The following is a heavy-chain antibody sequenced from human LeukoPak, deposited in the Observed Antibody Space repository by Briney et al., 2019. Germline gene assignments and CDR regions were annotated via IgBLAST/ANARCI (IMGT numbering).Heavy chain of an antibody. Sequence: PGGSLRLSCAASGFTFDDYAMHWVRQAPGKGLEWVSGISWNSGSIGYADSVKGRFTISRDNAKNSLYLQMNSLGAEDTALYYCAKELGYCSSTSCYDYFDYWGQGTLVTVSS. V-gene: IGHV3-9*01. J-gene: IGHJ4*02. CDR3: AKELGYCSSTSCYDYFDY. CDR1: GFTFDDYA. CDR2: ISWNSGSI. D-gene: IGHD2-2*01.